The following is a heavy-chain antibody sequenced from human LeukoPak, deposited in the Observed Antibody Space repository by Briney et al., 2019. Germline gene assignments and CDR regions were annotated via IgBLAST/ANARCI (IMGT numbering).Heavy chain of an antibody. CDR3: AREVSEGFDF. D-gene: IGHD3-22*01. J-gene: IGHJ4*02. Sequence: GGSLRLSCTASGFTFSGYSMNWIRQATGKGLEWVSSFGTRSTSIYHAGSVKGRFAISRDNAKNSLYLQMNSLRAEDTALYYCAREVSEGFDFWGQGTLVTVSS. CDR1: GFTFSGYS. V-gene: IGHV3-21*01. CDR2: FGTRSTSI.